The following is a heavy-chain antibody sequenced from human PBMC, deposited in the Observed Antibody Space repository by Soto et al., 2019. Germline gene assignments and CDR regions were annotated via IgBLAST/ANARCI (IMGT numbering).Heavy chain of an antibody. Sequence: GAQRSSGGGPGVNGCRFGREWVRQAPGKGLEWVSGISASTYYADSVKGRFTISRDTSKNTLYLQMNSLRAEDTAIYFCAIRMYSTRWYYLDYWGQGTLVTVSS. CDR3: AIRMYSTRWYYLDY. CDR2: ISAST. CDR1: GVNGCRFG. V-gene: IGHV3-23*01. D-gene: IGHD6-13*01. J-gene: IGHJ4*02.